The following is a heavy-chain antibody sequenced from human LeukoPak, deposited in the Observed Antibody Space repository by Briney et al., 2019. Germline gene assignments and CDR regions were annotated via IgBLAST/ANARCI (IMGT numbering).Heavy chain of an antibody. CDR2: SRNKANSYTT. D-gene: IGHD4-17*01. V-gene: IGHV3-72*01. CDR1: GFTLSDHY. CDR3: ARNSPTTTLFDY. Sequence: GGSLRLSCAASGFTLSDHYIDWVRQAPGKGLEWVGRSRNKANSYTTEYAASVKGRFTISRDDSKNSLYLQMNSLRSEDTAVYYCARNSPTTTLFDYWGQGTLVTVSS. J-gene: IGHJ4*02.